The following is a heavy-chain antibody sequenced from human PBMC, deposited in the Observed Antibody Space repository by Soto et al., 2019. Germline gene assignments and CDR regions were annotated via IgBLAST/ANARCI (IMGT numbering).Heavy chain of an antibody. CDR3: ASGAAAAITGYYYGMDV. CDR1: GFTFSSYW. CDR2: IKQDGSEK. Sequence: RLSCAASGFTFSSYWMSWVRQAPGKGLEWVANIKQDGSEKYYVDSVKGRFTISRDNAKNSLYLQMNSLRAEDTAVYYCASGAAAAITGYYYGMDVWGQGTTVTVSS. V-gene: IGHV3-7*03. J-gene: IGHJ6*02. D-gene: IGHD2-2*01.